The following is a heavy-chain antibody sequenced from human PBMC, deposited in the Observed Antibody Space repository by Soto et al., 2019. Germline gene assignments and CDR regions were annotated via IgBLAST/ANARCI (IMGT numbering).Heavy chain of an antibody. J-gene: IGHJ6*03. CDR3: AKDSRWFGEVSAYDYYCMDF. CDR1: GFTFSSYA. Sequence: EVQLLESGGGLVQPGGSLSLSCAASGFTFSSYAMSWVRQAPGKGLEWVSAISGSGGSPYYADSVKGRVTISRDNSKNTRSLQMNGLRAEDTAVYSCAKDSRWFGEVSAYDYYCMDFWGKVTTVTVSS. V-gene: IGHV3-23*01. CDR2: ISGSGGSP. D-gene: IGHD3-10*01.